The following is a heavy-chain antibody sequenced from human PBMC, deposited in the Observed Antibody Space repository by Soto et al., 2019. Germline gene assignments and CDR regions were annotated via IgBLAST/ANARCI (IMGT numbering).Heavy chain of an antibody. CDR1: GYTFNNYG. J-gene: IGHJ3*02. Sequence: QVQLGQSGYEVKEPGASVTVSCKASGYTFNNYGITWVRQAPGQGLEWIGWISAYNGNANYAQKFQARVTLTRDTSTSTAYLELRSLRSDVTAVYYCARGTRRFGELFDAFDIWGQGTMVPVSS. V-gene: IGHV1-18*01. CDR2: ISAYNGNA. CDR3: ARGTRRFGELFDAFDI. D-gene: IGHD3-10*01.